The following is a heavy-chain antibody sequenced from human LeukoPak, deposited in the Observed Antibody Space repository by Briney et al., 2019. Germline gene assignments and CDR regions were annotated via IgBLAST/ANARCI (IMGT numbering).Heavy chain of an antibody. D-gene: IGHD3-22*01. CDR2: ISDSGRTT. CDR3: ARDRAYYYDSSGGKHDY. Sequence: GGSLRLSCAVSGLTFSNFKMNWVRQAPGKGLEWVSYISDSGRTTFYADSVKGRFTISRDNAKNSLYLQMSSLRVEDSAVYYCARDRAYYYDSSGGKHDYWGQGTLVTVSS. CDR1: GLTFSNFK. V-gene: IGHV3-48*03. J-gene: IGHJ4*02.